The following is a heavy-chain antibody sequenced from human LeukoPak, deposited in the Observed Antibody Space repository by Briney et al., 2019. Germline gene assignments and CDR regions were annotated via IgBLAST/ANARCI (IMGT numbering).Heavy chain of an antibody. CDR2: ISSSSSYI. J-gene: IGHJ5*02. CDR3: ARGDPIVVVPAAMANNWFDP. Sequence: PGGSLRLSCAASGFTFSSYSMNWVRQAPGKGLEWVSSISSSSSYIYYADSVKGRFTISRDNAKNSLYLQMNSLRAEDTAVYYCARGDPIVVVPAAMANNWFDPWGQGTLVTVSS. D-gene: IGHD2-2*01. V-gene: IGHV3-21*01. CDR1: GFTFSSYS.